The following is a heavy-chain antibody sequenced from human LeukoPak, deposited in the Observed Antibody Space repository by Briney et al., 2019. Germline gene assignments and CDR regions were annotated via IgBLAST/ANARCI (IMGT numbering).Heavy chain of an antibody. V-gene: IGHV3-11*04. CDR1: GFTFSDYY. J-gene: IGHJ4*02. CDR2: ISSSGSTI. CDR3: AREMATEIQTLAFDY. Sequence: KAGGSLRLSCAASGFTFSDYYMSWIRQAPGKGLEWVSYISSSGSTIYYADSVKGRFTISRDNAKNSLYLQMNSLRAEDTAVYYCAREMATEIQTLAFDYWGQGTLVTVSS. D-gene: IGHD5-24*01.